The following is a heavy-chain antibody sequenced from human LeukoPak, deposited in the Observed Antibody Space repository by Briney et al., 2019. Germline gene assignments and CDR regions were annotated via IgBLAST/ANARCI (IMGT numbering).Heavy chain of an antibody. Sequence: GESLKISCKGSGYSFTSYWIGWVRQMPGKGLEWMGIIYPGDSDTRYSPSFQGQVTISADKSISTAYLQWSSLKASDTAMYYCARSGSLRFLDPRAFDAFDIWGQGTMVTVSS. D-gene: IGHD3-3*01. V-gene: IGHV5-51*01. J-gene: IGHJ3*02. CDR2: IYPGDSDT. CDR1: GYSFTSYW. CDR3: ARSGSLRFLDPRAFDAFDI.